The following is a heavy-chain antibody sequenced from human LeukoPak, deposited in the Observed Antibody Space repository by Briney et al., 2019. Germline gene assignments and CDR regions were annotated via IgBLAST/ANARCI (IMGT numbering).Heavy chain of an antibody. J-gene: IGHJ4*02. CDR1: DDSITMYY. CDR3: ARVRGYSSGQFDY. CDR2: IYYSGST. V-gene: IGHV4-59*01. Sequence: SETLSLTCSVSDDSITMYYWTWIRQPPGKGLEWIGYIYYSGSTNYNPSLKSRVTISVDTSKNQFSLKLSSVTAADTAVYYCARVRGYSSGQFDYWGQGTLVTVSS. D-gene: IGHD6-19*01.